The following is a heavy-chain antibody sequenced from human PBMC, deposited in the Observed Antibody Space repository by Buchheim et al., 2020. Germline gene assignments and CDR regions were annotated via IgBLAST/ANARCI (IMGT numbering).Heavy chain of an antibody. D-gene: IGHD5-18*01. CDR2: ICSSSSTI. V-gene: IGHV3-48*02. CDR3: ARTRGYSYGYSDY. CDR1: GFTFSSYS. Sequence: VQLVESGGGLVQPGGSLRLSCAASGFTFSSYSMNWVRQAPGKGLEWVSFICSSSSTIYYADSVKGRFTIPRDKAKNSLYLQVNSQRDEDTAVYYCARTRGYSYGYSDYWGQGTL. J-gene: IGHJ4*02.